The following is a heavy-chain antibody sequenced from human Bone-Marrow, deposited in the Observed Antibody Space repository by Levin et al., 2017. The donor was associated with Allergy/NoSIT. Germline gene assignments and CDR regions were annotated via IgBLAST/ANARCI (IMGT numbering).Heavy chain of an antibody. Sequence: ASETLSLTCTVSGGPVSSRDYYWSWIRQPPGTGLEWIAYVGSTNYNPSLKSRVTISVDTSKNQFSLRLSSVTAADTAVYYCARTTIASASDYWGQGTLVTVSS. D-gene: IGHD4/OR15-4a*01. CDR3: ARTTIASASDY. V-gene: IGHV4-61*08. J-gene: IGHJ4*02. CDR2: VGST. CDR1: GGPVSSRDYY.